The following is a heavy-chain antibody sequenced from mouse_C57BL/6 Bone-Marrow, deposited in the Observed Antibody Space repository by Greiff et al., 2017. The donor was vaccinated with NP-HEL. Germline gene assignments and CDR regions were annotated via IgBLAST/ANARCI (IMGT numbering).Heavy chain of an antibody. V-gene: IGHV3-6*01. CDR1: GYSIISGYY. J-gene: IGHJ3*01. CDR3: AREGGYYGSPFAY. D-gene: IGHD1-1*01. Sequence: ESGPGLVKPSQSLSLTCSVTGYSIISGYYWNWLRQFPGNKLEWMAYISYDGSNNYNPSLKNRISITRDISKNQFFLKLTSVTTEDTATYYCAREGGYYGSPFAYWGQGTLVTVSA. CDR2: ISYDGSN.